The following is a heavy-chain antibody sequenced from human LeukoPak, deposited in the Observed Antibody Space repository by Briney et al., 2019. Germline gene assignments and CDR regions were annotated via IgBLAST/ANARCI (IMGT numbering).Heavy chain of an antibody. CDR3: ARAGVAAKYNWFDP. D-gene: IGHD6-25*01. Sequence: PGGSLRLSCAASGFTFRNFWMSWVRQAPGKGLEWVANIKQDGSEKYYVDSVKGRFTISRDNAKNSLYLQMNSLRAEDTAVYYCARAGVAAKYNWFDPWGQGTLVTVSS. V-gene: IGHV3-7*01. J-gene: IGHJ5*02. CDR2: IKQDGSEK. CDR1: GFTFRNFW.